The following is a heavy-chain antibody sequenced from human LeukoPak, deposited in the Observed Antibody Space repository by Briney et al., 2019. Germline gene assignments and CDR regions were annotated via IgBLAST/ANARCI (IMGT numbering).Heavy chain of an antibody. J-gene: IGHJ4*02. D-gene: IGHD6-19*01. Sequence: GGSLRLSCEASGFPFSGYAMHWVRQAPGKGLEWVALISFDENNEYYADSVKGRFTISRDNSKNTVYLQMNGLRTEDSAVYYCAKLSGGSHFDYWGQGTLVTVSS. V-gene: IGHV3-30*04. CDR1: GFPFSGYA. CDR2: ISFDENNE. CDR3: AKLSGGSHFDY.